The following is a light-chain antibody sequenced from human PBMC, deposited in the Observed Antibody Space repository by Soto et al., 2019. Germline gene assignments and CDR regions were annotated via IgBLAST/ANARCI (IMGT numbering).Light chain of an antibody. V-gene: IGKV1-12*01. J-gene: IGKJ5*01. CDR3: QKAASFPIT. CDR1: QSISSW. CDR2: TAS. Sequence: EIQMTHSPSTLSASVVDRVTITFRSSQSISSWLAWYQQKPGKAPNLLIYTASSLQSGVPSRFSGSGSGTDFTLTINGLQPEDFATYYCQKAASFPITFGQGTRLEIK.